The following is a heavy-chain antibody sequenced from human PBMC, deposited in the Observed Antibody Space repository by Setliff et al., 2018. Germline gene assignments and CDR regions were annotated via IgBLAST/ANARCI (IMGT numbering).Heavy chain of an antibody. Sequence: GGSLRLSCAASGFNFNSYEMNWVRQAPGKGLEWISYISVSGNTVYYTGSVEGRFTISRDNDKSSLYLQMNNVRVDDTAVYYCARGGAGAYYFGSSGYYPGYWGQGTLVTVSS. V-gene: IGHV3-48*03. CDR2: ISVSGNTV. CDR3: ARGGAGAYYFGSSGYYPGY. D-gene: IGHD3-22*01. J-gene: IGHJ1*01. CDR1: GFNFNSYE.